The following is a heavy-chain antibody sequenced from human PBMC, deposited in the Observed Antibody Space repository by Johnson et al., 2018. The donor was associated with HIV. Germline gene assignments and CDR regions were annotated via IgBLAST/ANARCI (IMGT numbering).Heavy chain of an antibody. D-gene: IGHD2-21*01. J-gene: IGHJ3*02. CDR3: AKEVAYCGGDCYSGAFDI. CDR2: IYYDGTNK. V-gene: IGHV3-33*06. Sequence: QMQLVESGGGVVQPGRSLRLSCAASGFTFSSYAMHWVRQAPGKGLEWVAIIYYDGTNKYYADSVKGRFTISRDNSKNTLSLQMNSLRVEDTAMYYCAKEVAYCGGDCYSGAFDIWGQGTMVTVSS. CDR1: GFTFSSYA.